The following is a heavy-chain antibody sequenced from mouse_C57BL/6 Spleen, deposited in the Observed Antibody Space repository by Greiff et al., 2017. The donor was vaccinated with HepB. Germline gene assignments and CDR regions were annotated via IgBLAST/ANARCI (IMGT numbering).Heavy chain of an antibody. J-gene: IGHJ1*03. CDR3: ARESNYLSYFDV. V-gene: IGHV5-4*01. Sequence: EVKLVESGGGLVKPGGSLKLSCAASGFTFSSYAMSWVRQTPEKRLEWVATISDGGSYTYYPDNVKGRFTISRDNAKNNLYLQMSHLKSEDTAMYYCARESNYLSYFDVWGTGTTVTVSS. CDR1: GFTFSSYA. CDR2: ISDGGSYT. D-gene: IGHD2-5*01.